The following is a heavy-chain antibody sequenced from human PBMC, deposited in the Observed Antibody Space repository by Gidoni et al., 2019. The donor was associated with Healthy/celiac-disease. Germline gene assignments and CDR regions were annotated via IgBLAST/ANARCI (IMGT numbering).Heavy chain of an antibody. CDR3: ARGLTMIVGYNWFDP. Sequence: QVQLQQWGAGLLKPSETLSLTCAFYGGSFSGYYWSWIRQPPGRGLEWIGEINHSGSTNYNSSLKSRVTISVDTSKNQFSLKLSSVTAADTAVYYCARGLTMIVGYNWFDPWGQGTLVTVSS. D-gene: IGHD3-22*01. V-gene: IGHV4-34*01. J-gene: IGHJ5*02. CDR1: GGSFSGYY. CDR2: INHSGST.